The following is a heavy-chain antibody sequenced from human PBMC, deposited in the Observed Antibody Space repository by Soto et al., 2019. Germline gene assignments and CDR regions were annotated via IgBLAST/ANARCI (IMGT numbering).Heavy chain of an antibody. D-gene: IGHD3-10*01. CDR1: GYTFTNYG. J-gene: IGHJ5*02. Sequence: QVQLVQSGAEVKKPGASVKVSCKASGYTFTNYGISWVRQAPGQGLEWMGWISAYNGNTKYAQKLQGRVTMTTDTSTSTAYMELRSQRSDDTAVYYCARGVGSGSYYNQYNWFDPWGQGTLVTVSS. V-gene: IGHV1-18*01. CDR2: ISAYNGNT. CDR3: ARGVGSGSYYNQYNWFDP.